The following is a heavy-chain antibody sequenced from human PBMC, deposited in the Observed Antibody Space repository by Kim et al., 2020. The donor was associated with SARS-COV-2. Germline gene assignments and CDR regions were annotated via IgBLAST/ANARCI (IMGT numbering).Heavy chain of an antibody. CDR1: GGTFSSYA. CDR2: IIPIFGTA. D-gene: IGHD3-22*01. CDR3: AKNYYDSSGYGHFDY. Sequence: SVKVSCKASGGTFSSYAISWVRQAPGQGLEWMGGIIPIFGTANYAQKFQGRVTITADESTSTAYMELSSLRSEDTAVYYCAKNYYDSSGYGHFDYWGQGPLVTVSS. J-gene: IGHJ4*02. V-gene: IGHV1-69*13.